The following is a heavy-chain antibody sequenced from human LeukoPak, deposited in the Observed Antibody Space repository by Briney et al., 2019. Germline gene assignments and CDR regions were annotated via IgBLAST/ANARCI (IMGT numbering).Heavy chain of an antibody. CDR1: GGSISNYY. J-gene: IGHJ6*02. D-gene: IGHD3-10*01. V-gene: IGHV4-59*01. Sequence: SETLSLTCTVSGGSISNYYWNWIRQPRGKGREWIGYVHYSGSTNFSPSLKSRVTIPVDTSKNQFSLKLSSVTAADTAVYYCARMVSLIINSYALDVWGQEPTVTVS. CDR2: VHYSGST. CDR3: ARMVSLIINSYALDV.